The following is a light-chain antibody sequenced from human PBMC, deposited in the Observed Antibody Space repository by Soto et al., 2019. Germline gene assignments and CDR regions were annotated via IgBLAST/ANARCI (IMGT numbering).Light chain of an antibody. CDR2: YDN. CDR1: NSNIGSNT. V-gene: IGLV1-44*01. Sequence: QSVLTQPPSASGTPGQRVTISCSGSNSNIGSNTVNWYQQLPGTAPKLLIYYDNLRPSRVPDRISGAKSGNSASLAISGLHADDEADYYCAAWDDSLNGRVFGTGTKVTV. J-gene: IGLJ1*01. CDR3: AAWDDSLNGRV.